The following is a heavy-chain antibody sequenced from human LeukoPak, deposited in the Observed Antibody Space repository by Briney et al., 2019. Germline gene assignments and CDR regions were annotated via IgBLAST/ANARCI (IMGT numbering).Heavy chain of an antibody. J-gene: IGHJ4*02. V-gene: IGHV4-39*01. CDR3: ARHASLSIAAYFEY. CDR2: IYYSGST. Sequence: SETLSLTCTVSGGSISSSSYYWGWIRQPPGKGLEWIGTIYYSGSTYHNPSLKSRVTISVDTSKNQFSLRLSSVTAADTAVYYCARHASLSIAAYFEYWGQGTLVTVSS. CDR1: GGSISSSSYY. D-gene: IGHD6-6*01.